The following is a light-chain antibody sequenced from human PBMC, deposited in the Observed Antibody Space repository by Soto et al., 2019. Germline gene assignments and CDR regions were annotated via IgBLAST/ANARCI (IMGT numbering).Light chain of an antibody. CDR1: SSDVGGYNY. V-gene: IGLV2-14*01. CDR3: SSYTSSSTPFV. J-gene: IGLJ1*01. CDR2: EVS. Sequence: QSALTQPASVSGSPGQSITISCTGTSSDVGGYNYVSWYQQHPGKAPKLMIYEVSNRPSGVSNRFSGSKSCNTASLTISGLQAEDEADYYCSSYTSSSTPFVSGTGTKLTVL.